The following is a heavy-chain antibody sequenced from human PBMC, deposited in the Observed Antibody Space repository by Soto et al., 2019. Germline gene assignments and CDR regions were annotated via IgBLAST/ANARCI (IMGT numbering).Heavy chain of an antibody. V-gene: IGHV3-11*01. Sequence: GSLRLSCAASGFTFSDYYMTWIRQAPGKGLDLLSYISPGGDIISYADSVKGRFTVSRDNGKKSLHLQMNGPRDEDTAMYYCTRDQRILDYWGQGTLVTVSS. J-gene: IGHJ4*02. CDR3: TRDQRILDY. CDR1: GFTFSDYY. CDR2: ISPGGDII.